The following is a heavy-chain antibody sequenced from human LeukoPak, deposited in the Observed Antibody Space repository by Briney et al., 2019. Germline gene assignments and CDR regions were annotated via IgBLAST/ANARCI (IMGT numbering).Heavy chain of an antibody. CDR2: IYHSGST. J-gene: IGHJ5*02. Sequence: SETLSLTCTVSGYSISSGYYWGWIRQPPGKGLEWIGSIYHSGSTNYNPSLKSRVTMSVDTSKNQFSLKLSSVTAADTAVYYCARDSGTTGEVKFDPWGQGTLVTVSS. V-gene: IGHV4-38-2*02. CDR1: GYSISSGYY. CDR3: ARDSGTTGEVKFDP. D-gene: IGHD3-10*01.